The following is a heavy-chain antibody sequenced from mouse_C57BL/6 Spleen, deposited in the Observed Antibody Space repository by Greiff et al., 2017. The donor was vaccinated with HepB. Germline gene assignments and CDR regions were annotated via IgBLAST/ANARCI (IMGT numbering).Heavy chain of an antibody. J-gene: IGHJ2*01. V-gene: IGHV1-4*01. D-gene: IGHD2-3*01. CDR3: ATYDGYYRLDY. Sequence: QVQLKQSGAELARPGASVKMSCKASGYTFTSYTMHWVKQRPGQGLEWIGYINPSSGYTKYNQKFKDKATLTADKSSSTAYMQLSSLTSEDAAVYYCATYDGYYRLDYWGQGTTLTVSS. CDR1: GYTFTSYT. CDR2: INPSSGYT.